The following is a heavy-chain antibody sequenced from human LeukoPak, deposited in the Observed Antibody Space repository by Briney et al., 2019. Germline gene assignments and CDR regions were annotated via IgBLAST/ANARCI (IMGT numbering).Heavy chain of an antibody. CDR3: ARGPPGYSYGGYYYYYMDV. CDR2: INHSGST. Sequence: SETLSLTCTVSGGSISSSSYYWSWIRQPPGKGLEWIGEINHSGSTNYNPSLKSRVTISVDTSKNQFSLKLSSVTAADTAVYYCARGPPGYSYGGYYYYYMDVWGKGTTVTVSS. D-gene: IGHD5-18*01. CDR1: GGSISSSSYY. J-gene: IGHJ6*03. V-gene: IGHV4-39*07.